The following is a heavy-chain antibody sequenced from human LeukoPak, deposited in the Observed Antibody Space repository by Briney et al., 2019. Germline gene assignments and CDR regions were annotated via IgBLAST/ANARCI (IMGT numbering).Heavy chain of an antibody. J-gene: IGHJ5*02. D-gene: IGHD3-10*01. CDR2: IYTSGNT. V-gene: IGHV4-61*02. CDR3: ARELWFGELLEGWFDP. CDR1: GGYIYSGAYY. Sequence: SETLSLTCTVSGGYIYSGAYYWSWIRQPAGKRLEWIGRIYTSGNTNYNPSLASRVTISVDTSKNQLSLTLTSVTAADTAVYYCARELWFGELLEGWFDPWGPGTPVTVSS.